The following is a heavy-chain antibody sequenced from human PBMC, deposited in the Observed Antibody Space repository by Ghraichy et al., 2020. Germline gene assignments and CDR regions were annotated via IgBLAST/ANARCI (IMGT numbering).Heavy chain of an antibody. CDR1: GGSISSYY. J-gene: IGHJ4*02. CDR3: ARGYCSGGSCYPFDY. CDR2: IYYSGST. D-gene: IGHD2-15*01. V-gene: IGHV4-59*01. Sequence: SETLSLTCTVSGGSISSYYWSWIRQPPGKGLEWIGYIYYSGSTNYNPSLKSRVTISVDTSKNQFSLKLSSVTAADTAVYYCARGYCSGGSCYPFDYWGQGTLVTVSS.